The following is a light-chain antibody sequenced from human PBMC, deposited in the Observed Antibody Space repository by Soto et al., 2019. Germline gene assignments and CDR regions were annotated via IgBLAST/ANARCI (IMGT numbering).Light chain of an antibody. V-gene: IGKV3-15*01. Sequence: EIVMTQSPDTLSVSPGDRATLSCSASESVGTNVAWFQQRPGQAPRLLIYGASTRVAGIPDRFSGSGSETEFTLTIRNLQSEDFAIYHCQQWIRWTFGEGTRVELK. CDR2: GAS. CDR3: QQWIRWT. CDR1: ESVGTN. J-gene: IGKJ1*01.